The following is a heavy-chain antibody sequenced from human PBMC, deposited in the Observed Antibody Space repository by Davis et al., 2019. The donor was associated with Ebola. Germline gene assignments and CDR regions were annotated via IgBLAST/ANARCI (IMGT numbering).Heavy chain of an antibody. J-gene: IGHJ6*02. D-gene: IGHD3-3*01. CDR2: INHSGST. V-gene: IGHV4-34*01. Sequence: MPSETLSLTCAVSGGSFSGYYLYWIRQPPGKGLEWIGEINHSGSTNYNPSLKSRVTISVDTSKNQFSLKLSSVTAADTAVYYCARKYYDFWSGYVWGQGTTVTVSS. CDR1: GGSFSGYY. CDR3: ARKYYDFWSGYV.